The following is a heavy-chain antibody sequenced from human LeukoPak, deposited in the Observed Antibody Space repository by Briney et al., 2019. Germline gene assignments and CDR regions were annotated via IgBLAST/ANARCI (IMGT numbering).Heavy chain of an antibody. J-gene: IGHJ1*01. D-gene: IGHD1-1*01. CDR2: IENRGDT. CDR3: ARHTSGTMLSY. Sequence: SETLSLSCTVPGVSISSRNSYWGWIRQPPGVGLELVVTIENRGDTAYSPSFQGRVTISVDASRRQCSLTRSSVTATDTAVYYCARHTSGTMLSYWGQGTLVTVSS. V-gene: IGHV4-39*01. CDR1: GVSISSRNSY.